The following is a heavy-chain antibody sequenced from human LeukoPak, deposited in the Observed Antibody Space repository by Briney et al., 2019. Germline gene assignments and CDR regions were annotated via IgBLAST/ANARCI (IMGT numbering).Heavy chain of an antibody. D-gene: IGHD3-3*01. CDR2: ISGSGGST. J-gene: IGHJ4*02. V-gene: IGHV3-23*01. Sequence: GGSLRLSCAASGFTFSSYWMSWVRQAPGKGLDWVSAISGSGGSTYYADSVKGRFTISRDNSKNTLYLQMNSLRAEDTAVYYCATDGGLSGVADRGFDYWGQGTLVTVSS. CDR3: ATDGGLSGVADRGFDY. CDR1: GFTFSSYW.